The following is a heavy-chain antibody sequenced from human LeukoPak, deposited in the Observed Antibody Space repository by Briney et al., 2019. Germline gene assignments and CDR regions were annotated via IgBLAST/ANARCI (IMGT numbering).Heavy chain of an antibody. CDR1: GFTFDNYA. CDR2: ISGSGGST. J-gene: IGHJ4*02. D-gene: IGHD2-2*01. Sequence: GGSLRLSCVASGFTFDNYAIHWVRQAPGKGLEWVSGISGSGGSTYYADSVKGRFTISRDNSKNTLYLQMNSLRAEDTAVYYCAKGVIVVVPAAAVFDYWGQGTLVTVSS. V-gene: IGHV3-23*01. CDR3: AKGVIVVVPAAAVFDY.